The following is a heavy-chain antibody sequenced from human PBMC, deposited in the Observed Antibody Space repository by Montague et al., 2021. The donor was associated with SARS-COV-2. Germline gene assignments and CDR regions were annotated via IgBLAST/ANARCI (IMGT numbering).Heavy chain of an antibody. CDR1: AGSISSHN. V-gene: IGHV4-59*11. D-gene: IGHD2-21*01. Sequence: SEALSLTCTVSAGSISSHNWSWIRQPQGKALEWIGYVYYTGSTKYNPSLTSRVTMSVDTPKNRNSLSLRFLTAADTTVYYCARAQNTCLIANCVNYFDIWGRGALVTVSS. J-gene: IGHJ4*02. CDR2: VYYTGST. CDR3: ARAQNTCLIANCVNYFDI.